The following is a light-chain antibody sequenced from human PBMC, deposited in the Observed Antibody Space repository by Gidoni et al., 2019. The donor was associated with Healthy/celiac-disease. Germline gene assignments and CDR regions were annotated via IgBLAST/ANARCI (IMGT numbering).Light chain of an antibody. V-gene: IGKV3-11*01. CDR2: DAS. CDR1: QSVSSY. CDR3: QQRSNWPPA. Sequence: EIVLTQSPATLSLSPGERATLSCRASQSVSSYLAWYQQKPGQAPRLLIYDASSGSGTDFTLTISSLGPEDFAVYYCQQRSNWPPAFGQGTKLEIK. J-gene: IGKJ2*01.